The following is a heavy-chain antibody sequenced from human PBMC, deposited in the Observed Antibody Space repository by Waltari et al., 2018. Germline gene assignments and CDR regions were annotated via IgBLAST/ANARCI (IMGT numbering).Heavy chain of an antibody. Sequence: QVQLVQSGAEVKKPGSSVKVSCKASGGTFSSYAISWVRQAPGQGLEWMGRIIPILGIANDQRKFQCRVTITADKSTSTAYMELSSLRSEDTAVYYCARASRGSSDDYYGMDVWGQGTTVTVSS. CDR1: GGTFSSYA. D-gene: IGHD2-15*01. V-gene: IGHV1-69*09. J-gene: IGHJ6*02. CDR2: IIPILGIA. CDR3: ARASRGSSDDYYGMDV.